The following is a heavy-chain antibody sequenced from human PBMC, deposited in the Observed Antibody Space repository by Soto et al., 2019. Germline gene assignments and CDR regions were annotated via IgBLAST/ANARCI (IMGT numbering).Heavy chain of an antibody. D-gene: IGHD6-6*01. CDR1: GFTFSSYW. V-gene: IGHV3-7*01. J-gene: IGHJ6*02. CDR3: ARIGYSSSCMDV. Sequence: EVQLVESGGGLVQPGGSLRLSCAGSGFTFSSYWMSWVRQAPGKGLEWLANIKQDGGVKYYVDSVKGRFSISRDNAKNSQYLQMNSLRAEDTAVYYCARIGYSSSCMDVWGLGTTVIVSS. CDR2: IKQDGGVK.